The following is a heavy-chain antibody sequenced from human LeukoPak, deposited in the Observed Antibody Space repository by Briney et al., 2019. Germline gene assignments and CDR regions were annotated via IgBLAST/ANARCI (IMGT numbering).Heavy chain of an antibody. CDR3: ANHVGVTTHYYYYMDV. CDR1: GFIFSSYA. Sequence: GGSLRLSCVASGFIFSSYAMSWVRQAPGKGLEWVSGITGGGGSTYYADSVKGRFTISRDNAKNTLYLQMNSLRVEDTAVYYCANHVGVTTHYYYYMDVWGKGTTVTVSS. V-gene: IGHV3-23*01. D-gene: IGHD1-26*01. CDR2: ITGGGGST. J-gene: IGHJ6*03.